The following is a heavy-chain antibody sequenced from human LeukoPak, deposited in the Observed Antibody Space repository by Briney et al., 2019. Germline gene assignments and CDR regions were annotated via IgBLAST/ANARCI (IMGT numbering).Heavy chain of an antibody. CDR2: IYNSGST. V-gene: IGHV4-31*03. J-gene: IGHJ4*02. CDR3: ARGNGSGSYYKLDY. CDR1: RASISSSGYY. Sequence: SQTLSLTCTVSRASISSSGYYWTWVRQHPGKGLGWIGYIYNSGSTNYNPSLESRVTISVDTSKNQFSLKLSSVTAADTAVYYCARGNGSGSYYKLDYWGQGTLVTVSS. D-gene: IGHD3-10*01.